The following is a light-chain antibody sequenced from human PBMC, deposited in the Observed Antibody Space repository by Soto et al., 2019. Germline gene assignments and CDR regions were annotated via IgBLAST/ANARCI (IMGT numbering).Light chain of an antibody. CDR2: DAS. Sequence: EIVLTQSPGTLSLSPEERATLSCRASQSVSSSYLAWYQQKPGQAPRLLIYDASSRATGIPYRFSGSGSGTDFTLTISRLAPEDFAVYFCQQYGNSPQTFGQGTKVEIK. CDR3: QQYGNSPQT. V-gene: IGKV3-20*01. CDR1: QSVSSSY. J-gene: IGKJ1*01.